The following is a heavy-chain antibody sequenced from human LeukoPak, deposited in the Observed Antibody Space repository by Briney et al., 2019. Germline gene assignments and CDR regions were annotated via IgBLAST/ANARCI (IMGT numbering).Heavy chain of an antibody. CDR1: GGSISSSSYY. V-gene: IGHV4-39*07. CDR2: IYYSGST. J-gene: IGHJ4*02. D-gene: IGHD1-14*01. Sequence: SETLSLTCTVSGGSISSSSYYWGWIRQPPGKGLEWIASIYYSGSTYYNPSLKSRVTISVDTSKNQFSLKLSSVTAAVTAVYYCARTYRGQYFDYWGQGTLVTVSS. CDR3: ARTYRGQYFDY.